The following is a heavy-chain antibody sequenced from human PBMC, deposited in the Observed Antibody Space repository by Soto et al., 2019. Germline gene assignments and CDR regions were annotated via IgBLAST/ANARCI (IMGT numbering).Heavy chain of an antibody. D-gene: IGHD6-13*01. CDR1: GFTFSLYT. Sequence: PGGSLRLSCAASGFTFSLYTMSWVRQAPGKGLEWVSGIYGSASKTFYADSVKGRFTISRDQSRNTLYLQMNSLRPEDSALYYCARWGQTPAAGPNFDYWGQGTLVTVSS. CDR3: ARWGQTPAAGPNFDY. CDR2: IYGSASKT. J-gene: IGHJ4*02. V-gene: IGHV3-23*01.